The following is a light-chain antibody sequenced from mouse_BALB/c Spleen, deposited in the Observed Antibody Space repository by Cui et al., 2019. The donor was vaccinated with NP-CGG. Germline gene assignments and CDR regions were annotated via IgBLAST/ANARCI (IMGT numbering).Light chain of an antibody. Sequence: QGVVTQEPERTTSPGETVTLTCRSSTGAGTTSNYANWVQEKPDHLFTGLIGGTNNRAPGVPARFSGSLIGDKAALTITGAQTEDEAIYFCALWYSNHWVFGGGTKLTVL. CDR2: GTN. J-gene: IGLJ1*01. CDR1: TGAGTTSNY. V-gene: IGLV1*01. CDR3: ALWYSNHWV.